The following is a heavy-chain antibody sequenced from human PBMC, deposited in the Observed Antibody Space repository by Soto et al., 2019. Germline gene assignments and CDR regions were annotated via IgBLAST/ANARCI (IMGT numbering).Heavy chain of an antibody. D-gene: IGHD2-21*02. CDR1: GGSISSYY. J-gene: IGHJ6*03. Sequence: PSETLSLTCTFSGGSISSYYWSWIRQPPGKGLEWIGYIYYSGNTNYNPSLKSRVTISIDTSKNQFSLNLSSVTAADTAVYYCAIEMVTPPYYYYYMDVWGKGTTVTVSS. CDR3: AIEMVTPPYYYYYMDV. V-gene: IGHV4-59*12. CDR2: IYYSGNT.